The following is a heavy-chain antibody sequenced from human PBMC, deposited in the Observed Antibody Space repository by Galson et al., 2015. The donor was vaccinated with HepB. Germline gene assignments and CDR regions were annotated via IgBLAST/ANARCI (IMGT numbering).Heavy chain of an antibody. CDR1: GFTFSSYW. CDR2: IKQDGSEK. V-gene: IGHV3-7*03. Sequence: LRLSCAASGFTFSSYWMSWVRQAPGKGLEWVANIKQDGSEKYYVDSVKGRFTISRDNAKNSLYLQMNSLRAEDTAVYYCARGDYGFWSGYYRGLNWFDPWGQGTLVTVSS. D-gene: IGHD3-3*01. CDR3: ARGDYGFWSGYYRGLNWFDP. J-gene: IGHJ5*02.